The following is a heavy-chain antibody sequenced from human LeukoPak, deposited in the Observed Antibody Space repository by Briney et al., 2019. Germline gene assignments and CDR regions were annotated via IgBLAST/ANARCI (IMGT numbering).Heavy chain of an antibody. D-gene: IGHD5-24*01. CDR3: ARDSEMAGRAQDY. V-gene: IGHV4-4*07. Sequence: PSETLSLTCTVSGNSISSYSWSWIRQPAGKGLEWIGRIYTSGNTNYNPSLKSRVIMSVDTSRNQFSLKLSSVTAADTAVYYCARDSEMAGRAQDYWGQGTLVTVSS. CDR1: GNSISSYS. J-gene: IGHJ4*02. CDR2: IYTSGNT.